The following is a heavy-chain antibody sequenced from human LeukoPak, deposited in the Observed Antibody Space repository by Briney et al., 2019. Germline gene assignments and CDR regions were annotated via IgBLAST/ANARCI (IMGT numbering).Heavy chain of an antibody. Sequence: PGGSLRLSCAASGFTFTNYGMSWVRQAPGKGLEWVSAISGSGGSTYYADSVKGRFTISRDNSKNTLYLQMNSLRAEDTAVYYCAKGGTYYDYAWGSYRHTEAYYFDYWGQGTLVTVSS. D-gene: IGHD3-16*02. CDR1: GFTFTNYG. CDR2: ISGSGGST. J-gene: IGHJ4*02. CDR3: AKGGTYYDYAWGSYRHTEAYYFDY. V-gene: IGHV3-23*01.